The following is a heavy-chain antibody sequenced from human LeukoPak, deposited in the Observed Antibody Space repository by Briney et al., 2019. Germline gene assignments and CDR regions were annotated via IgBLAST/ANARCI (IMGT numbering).Heavy chain of an antibody. V-gene: IGHV3-7*03. CDR1: GFTFSSYW. J-gene: IGHJ4*02. D-gene: IGHD6-19*01. CDR3: ARGGGWYPDY. CDR2: IKKDGSGK. Sequence: GGSLRLACAASGFTFSSYWMSWVRQAPGKGLEWVANIKKDGSGKYYVDSVKGRFTISRDNVNNSLYLQMNSLRAEDTAVYYCARGGGWYPDYWGQGTLVTVSS.